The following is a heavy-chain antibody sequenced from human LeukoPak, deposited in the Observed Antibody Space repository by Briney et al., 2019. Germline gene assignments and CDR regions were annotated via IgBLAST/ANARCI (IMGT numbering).Heavy chain of an antibody. CDR2: IRGNNDNT. CDR1: GYIFNTYG. Sequence: ASVKVSCKTSGYIFNTYGISWVRQAPGQGLEWMAWIRGNNDNTKYAQKFQGRVTLTTDTSTSTAYMELRGLTSDDMAVYYCVRDSSYSPDYWGQGSLVTVSP. J-gene: IGHJ4*02. V-gene: IGHV1-18*03. CDR3: VRDSSYSPDY. D-gene: IGHD5-12*01.